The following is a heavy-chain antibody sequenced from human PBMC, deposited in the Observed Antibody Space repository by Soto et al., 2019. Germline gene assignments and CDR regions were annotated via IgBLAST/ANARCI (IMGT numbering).Heavy chain of an antibody. Sequence: GGSLRLSCAASAFTFSTYGMHWVRQAPGKGLEWVAVISYDGRDKYYADSVKGRFTISRDNSKNTLYLQMSSLRAEDTAVYYCAKDRDTYGSAYIFDYWGQGTLVTVSS. CDR3: AKDRDTYGSAYIFDY. J-gene: IGHJ4*02. D-gene: IGHD2-21*01. CDR2: ISYDGRDK. V-gene: IGHV3-30*18. CDR1: AFTFSTYG.